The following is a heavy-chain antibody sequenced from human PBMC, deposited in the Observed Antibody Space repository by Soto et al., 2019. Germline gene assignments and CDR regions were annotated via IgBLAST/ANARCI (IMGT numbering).Heavy chain of an antibody. Sequence: QVQLVQSGAEVKRPGSSVKVSCKASGDTFNFYSINWVRQAPGLGLELMGRVNPIVSMSNYAHKFQGRVTMTADKTTITAYMEISSLRSEDKAIYYCERSYGSGYPAFDYWGQGALVTVSS. V-gene: IGHV1-69*02. J-gene: IGHJ4*02. D-gene: IGHD3-10*01. CDR2: VNPIVSMS. CDR1: GDTFNFYS. CDR3: ERSYGSGYPAFDY.